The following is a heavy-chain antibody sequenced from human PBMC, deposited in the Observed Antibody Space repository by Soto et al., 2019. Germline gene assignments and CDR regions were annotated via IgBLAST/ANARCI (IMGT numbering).Heavy chain of an antibody. D-gene: IGHD1-26*01. CDR1: GGSISSYS. CDR3: SRDSVLNSGHYYYYYGMDV. Sequence: SETLSLTCTVSGGSISSYSWSWIRQPPGKGLEWIGYIYYSGSTNYNPSLKSRGTISVETSTNQFSLKLSSVTAADTAVYYCSRDSVLNSGHYYYYYGMDVWGQGTTVTVSS. V-gene: IGHV4-59*01. CDR2: IYYSGST. J-gene: IGHJ6*02.